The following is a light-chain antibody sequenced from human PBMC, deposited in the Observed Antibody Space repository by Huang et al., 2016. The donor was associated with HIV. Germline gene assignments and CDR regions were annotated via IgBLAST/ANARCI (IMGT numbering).Light chain of an antibody. CDR2: GAS. Sequence: EIVLTQSPGMLSLSPGERATLACRSSQSLSNYHLAWYQQKAGQGPRLRIYGASSRATGIPDRFSGSGSGTDFTLTSSRLGPEDFAMYYCQYYGTSPTWTFGQGTKVEI. V-gene: IGKV3-20*01. CDR3: QYYGTSPTWT. CDR1: QSLSNYH. J-gene: IGKJ1*01.